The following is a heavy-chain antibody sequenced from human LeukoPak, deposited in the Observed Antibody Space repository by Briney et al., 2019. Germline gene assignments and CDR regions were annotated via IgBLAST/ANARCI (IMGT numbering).Heavy chain of an antibody. V-gene: IGHV3-48*01. CDR3: ARVFPIIRLRVGYSYGSTRDYYYMNV. CDR2: IVTTSASK. D-gene: IGHD5-18*01. Sequence: TGGSLRLSCAVSGFTFSNYSMNWVRQAPGKGLEWVSFIVTTSASKYYADSVKGRFIISRDNVQNSLSLQMNSLRAEDTAVYYCARVFPIIRLRVGYSYGSTRDYYYMNVWGKGTTVIVSS. CDR1: GFTFSNYS. J-gene: IGHJ6*03.